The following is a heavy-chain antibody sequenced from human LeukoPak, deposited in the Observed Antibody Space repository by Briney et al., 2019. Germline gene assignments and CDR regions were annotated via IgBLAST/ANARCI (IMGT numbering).Heavy chain of an antibody. D-gene: IGHD6-13*01. Sequence: PSETLSLTCTVSGASVNSGNYYWTWIRQPAGKRLEWIGRIYTSGTTNYNPSLKSRVTISIDASKNQFSLRLSSVTAADTAVYYCARGDYSSSWYEYNWFDPWGQGTLVTVP. CDR1: GASVNSGNYY. CDR2: IYTSGTT. J-gene: IGHJ5*02. CDR3: ARGDYSSSWYEYNWFDP. V-gene: IGHV4-61*02.